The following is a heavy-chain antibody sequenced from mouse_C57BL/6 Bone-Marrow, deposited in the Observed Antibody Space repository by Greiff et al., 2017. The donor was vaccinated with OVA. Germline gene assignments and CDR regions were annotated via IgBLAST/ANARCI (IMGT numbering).Heavy chain of an antibody. CDR1: GYTFTSYW. D-gene: IGHD4-1*01. CDR2: IDPSDSYT. CDR3: ARANWDFDY. J-gene: IGHJ2*01. V-gene: IGHV1-59*01. Sequence: QVQLQQPGAELVRPGTSVKLSCKASGYTFTSYWMHWVKQRPGQGLEWIGVIDPSDSYTNYNQKFKGKATLTVDTSSSTAYMQLSSLTSEDSAVYYCARANWDFDYWGQGTTLTVSS.